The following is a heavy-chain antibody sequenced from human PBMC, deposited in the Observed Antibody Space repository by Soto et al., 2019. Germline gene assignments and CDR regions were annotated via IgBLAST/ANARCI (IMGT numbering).Heavy chain of an antibody. J-gene: IGHJ5*02. D-gene: IGHD3-16*01. CDR2: IYYSGST. V-gene: IGHV4-59*08. CDR1: GGSIGSYY. CDR3: ARLGAQEIDP. Sequence: SETLSLTCTVAGGSIGSYYWSWIRQPPGKGLEWIGYIYYSGSTNYNPSLKSRVTISVDTSKNQFSLKLSSVTAADTAVYYCARLGAQEIDPWGQGTLVTVSS.